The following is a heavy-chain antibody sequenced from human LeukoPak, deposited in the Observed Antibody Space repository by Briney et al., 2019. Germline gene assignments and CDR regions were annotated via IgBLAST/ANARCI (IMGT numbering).Heavy chain of an antibody. CDR2: IYTSEIT. D-gene: IGHD3-10*01. V-gene: IGHV4-59*10. CDR3: ARGPYGSGSYSLDY. Sequence: PSETLSLTCAVYGGSFSGYYWSWIRQPAGKGLEWIGRIYTSEITNYNPSLKSRVTMSVDTSKNQFSLKLSSVTAADTAVYYCARGPYGSGSYSLDYWGQGTLVTVSS. CDR1: GGSFSGYY. J-gene: IGHJ4*02.